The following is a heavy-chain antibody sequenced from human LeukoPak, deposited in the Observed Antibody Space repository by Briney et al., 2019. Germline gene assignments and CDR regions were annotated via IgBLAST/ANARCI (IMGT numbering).Heavy chain of an antibody. CDR3: ARLSLVYSSGLDY. V-gene: IGHV4-38-2*02. D-gene: IGHD6-19*01. CDR2: IYHSGST. J-gene: IGHJ4*02. CDR1: GYSISSGYY. Sequence: SETLSLTCTVSGYSISSGYYWGWIRQPPGKGLEWIGSIYHSGSTYYNPSLKSRVTISVDTSKNQFSLKLSSVTAADTAVYYCARLSLVYSSGLDYWGQGTLVTVSS.